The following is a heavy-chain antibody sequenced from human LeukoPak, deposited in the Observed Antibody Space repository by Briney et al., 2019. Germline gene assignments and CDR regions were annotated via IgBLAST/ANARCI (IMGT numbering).Heavy chain of an antibody. J-gene: IGHJ4*01. D-gene: IGHD1-26*01. CDR3: ARHEGSGSYYCY. Sequence: GESLHISCKGSGYSFTTYWIAWVRQMPGRGLEWMGIISPDDSDIRYSPSFQGHVTISADKSISTAYLQWSSLQASDTAMYYCARHEGSGSYYCYWGHRTVVTVSS. V-gene: IGHV5-51*01. CDR2: ISPDDSDI. CDR1: GYSFTTYW.